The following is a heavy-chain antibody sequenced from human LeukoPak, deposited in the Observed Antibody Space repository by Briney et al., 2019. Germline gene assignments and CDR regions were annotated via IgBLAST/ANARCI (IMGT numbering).Heavy chain of an antibody. Sequence: SETLSLTCTVSGGSISSSSYYWGWIRQPPGKGLEWIGSIYYSGSTYYNPSLKSRVTISVDTSKNQFSLKLSSVTAADTAVYYCARRRGGSYYGYYYYYMDVWGKGTTVTISS. J-gene: IGHJ6*03. CDR2: IYYSGST. CDR1: GGSISSSSYY. CDR3: ARRRGGSYYGYYYYYMDV. D-gene: IGHD1-26*01. V-gene: IGHV4-39*07.